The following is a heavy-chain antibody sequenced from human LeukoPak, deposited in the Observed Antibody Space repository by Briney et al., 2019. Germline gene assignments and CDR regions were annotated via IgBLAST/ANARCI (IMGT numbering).Heavy chain of an antibody. J-gene: IGHJ4*02. CDR3: AKVEYSSSSGAIDY. D-gene: IGHD6-6*01. CDR2: IKSKTDGGTT. CDR1: GFTFSNAW. Sequence: GGSLRLSCAASGFTFSNAWMSWVRQAPGKGLEWVGRIKSKTDGGTTDYAAPVKGRFTISRDDSKNTLYLQMNSLRAEDTAVYYCAKVEYSSSSGAIDYWGQGTLVTVSS. V-gene: IGHV3-15*01.